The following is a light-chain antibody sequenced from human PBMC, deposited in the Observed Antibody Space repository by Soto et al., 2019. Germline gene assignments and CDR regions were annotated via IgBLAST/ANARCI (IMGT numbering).Light chain of an antibody. V-gene: IGLV2-23*01. CDR2: EDT. Sequence: QSVLTQPASVSGSPGQSIPISCTGSSSDVGRFNFVSWYQQRPGKAPKLMIYEDTKRPSGVSNRFSGSKSGNTASLTISGLQAEDEADYYCCSYAGSITFVFGTGTKVTVL. J-gene: IGLJ1*01. CDR1: SSDVGRFNF. CDR3: CSYAGSITFV.